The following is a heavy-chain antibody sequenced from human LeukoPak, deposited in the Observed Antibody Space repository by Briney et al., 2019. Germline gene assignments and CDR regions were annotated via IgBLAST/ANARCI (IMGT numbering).Heavy chain of an antibody. Sequence: SETLSLTCAVYGGSFSGYYWSWIRQPPGKGLEWIGEINHSGSTNYNPSLKSRVTISVDTSKNQFSLKLSSVTAADTAIYYCARVSETAMITLWGQGTLVTVSS. CDR3: ARVSETAMITL. D-gene: IGHD5-18*01. CDR2: INHSGST. J-gene: IGHJ4*02. CDR1: GGSFSGYY. V-gene: IGHV4-34*01.